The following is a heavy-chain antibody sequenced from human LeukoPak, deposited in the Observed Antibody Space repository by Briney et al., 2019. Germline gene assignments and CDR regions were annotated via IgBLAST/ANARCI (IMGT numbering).Heavy chain of an antibody. Sequence: ASVKVSCKASGGTFSSCAISWVRQAPGQGLEWMGRIIPIFGTANYAQKFQGRVTITTDESTSTAYMELSSLRSEDTAVYYCAPETASNRYWFDPWGQGTLVTVSS. CDR3: APETASNRYWFDP. D-gene: IGHD1-14*01. J-gene: IGHJ5*02. CDR1: GGTFSSCA. V-gene: IGHV1-69*05. CDR2: IIPIFGTA.